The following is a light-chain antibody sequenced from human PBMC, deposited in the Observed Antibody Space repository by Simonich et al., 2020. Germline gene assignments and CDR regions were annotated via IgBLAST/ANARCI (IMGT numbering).Light chain of an antibody. Sequence: DIVMTQSPDSLAVSLGERATINCKSSQSVLYSSNNKNYLAWYQQKPGQPPKLLIYWASPRESGVPDRFSVSGSGTDFTLTISSLQAEDVAVYYCQQYYSTRTFGQGTKVEIK. CDR2: WAS. CDR3: QQYYSTRT. V-gene: IGKV4-1*01. J-gene: IGKJ1*01. CDR1: QSVLYSSNNKNY.